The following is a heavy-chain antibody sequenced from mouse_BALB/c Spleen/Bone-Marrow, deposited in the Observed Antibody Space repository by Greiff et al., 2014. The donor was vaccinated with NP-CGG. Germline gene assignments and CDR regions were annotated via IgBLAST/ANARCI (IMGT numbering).Heavy chain of an antibody. CDR2: IYPGNSDT. CDR1: GYSFTSYW. CDR3: TRSPTMITTYSGAKDY. Sequence: EVQLQQSGTVLARPGASVKMSCKASGYSFTSYWMHWVKQRPGQGPEWIGAIYPGNSDTSYNQKFKGKAKLTAVSSASTAYMELSSLTNEDSAVYYCTRSPTMITTYSGAKDYWGQGTSVTVSA. D-gene: IGHD2-4*01. J-gene: IGHJ4*01. V-gene: IGHV1-5*01.